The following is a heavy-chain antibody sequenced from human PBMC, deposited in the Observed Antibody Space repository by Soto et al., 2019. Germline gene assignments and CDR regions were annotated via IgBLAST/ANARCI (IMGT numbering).Heavy chain of an antibody. D-gene: IGHD3-16*01. CDR2: FDPEDGET. CDR1: GYTLTELS. V-gene: IGHV1-24*01. J-gene: IGHJ6*02. Sequence: GASVKVSCKVSGYTLTELSMHWVRQAPGKGLEWMGGFDPEDGETIYAQKFQGRVTMTEDTSTDTAYMELRSLRSDDTAVYYCARDFSPYAPEAFYGMDVWGQGTTVTVSS. CDR3: ARDFSPYAPEAFYGMDV.